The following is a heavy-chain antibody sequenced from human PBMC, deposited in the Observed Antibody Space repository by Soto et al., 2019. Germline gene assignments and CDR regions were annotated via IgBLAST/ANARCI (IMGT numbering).Heavy chain of an antibody. CDR3: ASRRSNCSSASCYLYFDY. V-gene: IGHV1-69*13. CDR2: IIPIFGTA. CDR1: GGTFSSYA. J-gene: IGHJ4*02. D-gene: IGHD2-2*01. Sequence: SVKVSCKASGGTFSSYAISWVRQAPGQGLEWMGGIIPIFGTANYAQKFQGRVTITADESTSTAYMELSSLRSEDTAVYYCASRRSNCSSASCYLYFDYWGQGTLVTVSS.